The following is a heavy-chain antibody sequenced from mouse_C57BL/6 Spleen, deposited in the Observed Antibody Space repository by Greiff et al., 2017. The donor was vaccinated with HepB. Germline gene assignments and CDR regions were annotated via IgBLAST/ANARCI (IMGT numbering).Heavy chain of an antibody. J-gene: IGHJ2*01. Sequence: VQLQQSGAELVRPGSSVKLSCKASGYTFTSYWMDWVKQRPGQGLEWIGNIYPSDSETHYNQKFKDKATLTVDKSSSTAYMQLSSLTSEDSAVYYCARQITTVVATDFDCWGQGTTLTVSS. CDR1: GYTFTSYW. CDR2: IYPSDSET. D-gene: IGHD1-1*01. CDR3: ARQITTVVATDFDC. V-gene: IGHV1-61*01.